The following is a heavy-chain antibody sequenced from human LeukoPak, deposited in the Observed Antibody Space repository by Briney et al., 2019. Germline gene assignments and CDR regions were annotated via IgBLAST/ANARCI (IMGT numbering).Heavy chain of an antibody. J-gene: IGHJ4*02. V-gene: IGHV3-23*01. CDR3: AKLSITFGGVPSPTFDY. CDR2: ISGSGGST. Sequence: GGSLRLSCAASGFIFSGKWMDWVRQAPGKGLEWVSAISGSGGSTYYADSVKGRFTISRDNSKNTLYLQMNSLRAEDTAVYYCAKLSITFGGVPSPTFDYWGQGTLVTVSS. CDR1: GFIFSGKW. D-gene: IGHD3-16*01.